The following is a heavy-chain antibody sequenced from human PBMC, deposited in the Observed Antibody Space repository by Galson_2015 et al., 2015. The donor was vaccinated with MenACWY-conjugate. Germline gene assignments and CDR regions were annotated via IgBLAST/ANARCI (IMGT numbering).Heavy chain of an antibody. D-gene: IGHD2-2*01. V-gene: IGHV3-49*03. CDR2: IQSKNYGANT. J-gene: IGHJ4*02. CDR1: GFAFGDYL. CDR3: TRADHRYCSRTNCPFYH. Sequence: SLRLSCATSGFAFGDYLMGWFRQAPGKGLEWVGYIQSKNYGANTQYAASVEDRFIISRGDSRSIAYLQMNSLKTEDTAVYYCTRADHRYCSRTNCPFYHWCQGTLVTVSS.